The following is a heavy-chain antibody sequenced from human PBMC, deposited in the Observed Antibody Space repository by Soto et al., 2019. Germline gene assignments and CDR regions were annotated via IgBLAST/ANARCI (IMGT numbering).Heavy chain of an antibody. CDR3: AGGTYLDY. CDR1: GFYFNSYA. CDR2: IGANGDST. Sequence: VLVLESGGGLVQPGGSLRLSCAASGFYFNSYAMSWVRQAPGKGLEWVSHIGANGDSTYYADSVKGRFTISRDNSKNTVYLQMNSLRADDTAVYFCAGGTYLDYWGQGTLVSVSS. D-gene: IGHD3-16*01. V-gene: IGHV3-23*01. J-gene: IGHJ4*02.